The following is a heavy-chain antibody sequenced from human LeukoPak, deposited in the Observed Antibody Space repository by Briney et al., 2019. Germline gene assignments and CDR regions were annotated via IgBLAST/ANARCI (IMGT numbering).Heavy chain of an antibody. CDR3: ARHAGDYYDSSGYY. Sequence: SETLSLTCTASGGSISSSSYYWGWIRQPQGKGLDWLGSSYYSGRTYYNPSLKSRATISVDTYNTQYPLKLSSVNGADTAVYYCARHAGDYYDSSGYYWGQGTLDTVSS. J-gene: IGHJ4*02. V-gene: IGHV4-39*01. CDR2: SYYSGRT. D-gene: IGHD3-22*01. CDR1: GGSISSSSYY.